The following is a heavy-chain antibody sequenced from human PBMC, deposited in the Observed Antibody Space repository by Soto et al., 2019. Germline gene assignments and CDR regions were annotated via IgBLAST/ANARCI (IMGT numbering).Heavy chain of an antibody. CDR2: IRNKADSYTT. CDR1: GFTFRDHY. V-gene: IGHV3-72*01. D-gene: IGHD3-22*01. J-gene: IGHJ4*02. Sequence: EVQLVESGGGLVQPGGSLRLSCAASGFTFRDHYMDWVRQAPGKGLEWVGRIRNKADSYTTEYAASVKGRFSISRDDSQNSLYLQMNSLKAEDTAVYFCASVAYHSGGSPFDCWGPGTVVTVSS. CDR3: ASVAYHSGGSPFDC.